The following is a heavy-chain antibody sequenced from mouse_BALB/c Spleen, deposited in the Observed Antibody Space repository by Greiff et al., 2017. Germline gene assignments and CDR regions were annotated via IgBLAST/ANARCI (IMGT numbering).Heavy chain of an antibody. CDR2: INPGSGGT. J-gene: IGHJ2*01. Sequence: QVQLKQSGAELVRPGTSVKVSCKASGYAFTNYLIEWVKQRPGQGLEWIGVINPGSGGTNYNEKFKGKATLTADKSSSTAYMQLSSLTSDDSAVYFCARDGYRYDDGYYFDYWGQGTTLTVSS. V-gene: IGHV1-54*01. CDR1: GYAFTNYL. D-gene: IGHD2-14*01. CDR3: ARDGYRYDDGYYFDY.